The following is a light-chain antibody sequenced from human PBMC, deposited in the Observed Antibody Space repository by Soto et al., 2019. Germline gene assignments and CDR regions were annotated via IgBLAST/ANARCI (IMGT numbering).Light chain of an antibody. CDR2: DAS. Sequence: IVLTQSPGTLSLSPWERGTLSCRASQSVSSGYLAWYQQKPGQAPRLLIYDASSRATGIPDRFSGSGSGTDFTLTISRLEPEDFAVYYCQQYGSSPETFGQGTKVDIK. V-gene: IGKV3-20*01. J-gene: IGKJ1*01. CDR3: QQYGSSPET. CDR1: QSVSSGY.